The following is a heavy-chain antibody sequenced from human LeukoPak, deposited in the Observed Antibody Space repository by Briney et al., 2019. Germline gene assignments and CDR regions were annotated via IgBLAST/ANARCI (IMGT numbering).Heavy chain of an antibody. Sequence: GESLNISCRFSGFDFTRDWLGWVRLMPGKGLEWMGIIFPDDSDTRYSPSFQGQVTLSADKSISTAYLQWSSLKASDTAIYYCARRDPTTVTAFDYWGQGTLVTVSS. CDR3: ARRDPTTVTAFDY. CDR2: IFPDDSDT. J-gene: IGHJ4*02. D-gene: IGHD4-17*01. V-gene: IGHV5-51*01. CDR1: GFDFTRDW.